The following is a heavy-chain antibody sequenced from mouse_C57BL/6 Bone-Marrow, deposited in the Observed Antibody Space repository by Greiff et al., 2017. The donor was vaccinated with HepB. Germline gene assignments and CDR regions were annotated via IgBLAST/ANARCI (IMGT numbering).Heavy chain of an antibody. J-gene: IGHJ1*03. D-gene: IGHD1-1*01. Sequence: VQLQQSGPELVKPGASVKISCKASGYSFTGYYMNWVKQSPEKSLEWIGEINPSTGGTTYNQKFKAKATLTVDKSSSTAYMQLKSLTSEDSAVYYCARTIYYGSSYWYFDVWGTGTTVTVSS. CDR3: ARTIYYGSSYWYFDV. CDR2: INPSTGGT. CDR1: GYSFTGYY. V-gene: IGHV1-42*01.